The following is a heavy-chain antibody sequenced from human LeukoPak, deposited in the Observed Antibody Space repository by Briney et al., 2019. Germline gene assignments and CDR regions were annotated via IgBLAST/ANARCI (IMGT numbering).Heavy chain of an antibody. Sequence: ASVKVSCKVSGYTLTELSMHWVRQAPGKGLEWMGGFDPEDGETIYAQKFQGRVTMPEDTSTDTAYMELSSLRSEDTAVYYCATARGQQLGGYWFDPWGQGTLVTVSS. CDR2: FDPEDGET. CDR1: GYTLTELS. V-gene: IGHV1-24*01. J-gene: IGHJ5*02. D-gene: IGHD6-13*01. CDR3: ATARGQQLGGYWFDP.